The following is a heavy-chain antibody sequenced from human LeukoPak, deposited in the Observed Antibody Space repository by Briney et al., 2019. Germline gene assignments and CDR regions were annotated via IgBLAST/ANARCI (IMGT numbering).Heavy chain of an antibody. J-gene: IGHJ5*02. CDR1: GYTFTGYY. Sequence: ASVKVSCKASGYTFTGYYMHWVRQAPGQGLEWMGWINPNSGGTNYAQKFQGRVTMTRDTSISTAYMELSRLRSGDTAVYYCARDRLYDFWSGPNWFDPWGQGTLVTVSS. D-gene: IGHD3-3*01. V-gene: IGHV1-2*02. CDR3: ARDRLYDFWSGPNWFDP. CDR2: INPNSGGT.